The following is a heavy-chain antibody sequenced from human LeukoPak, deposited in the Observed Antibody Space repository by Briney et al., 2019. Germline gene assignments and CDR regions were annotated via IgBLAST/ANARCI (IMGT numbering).Heavy chain of an antibody. CDR3: ARVAPGVDWFDP. J-gene: IGHJ5*02. CDR1: GFTVSSNY. D-gene: IGHD3-3*01. V-gene: IGHV3-53*01. CDR2: IYSGGST. Sequence: GGSLRLSCAASGFTVSSNYMSWVRQAPGKGLEWVSVIYSGGSTYYADSVKGRFTISRDNSKNTLYLQMNSLRAEDTAVYYCARVAPGVDWFDPWGQGTLVTASS.